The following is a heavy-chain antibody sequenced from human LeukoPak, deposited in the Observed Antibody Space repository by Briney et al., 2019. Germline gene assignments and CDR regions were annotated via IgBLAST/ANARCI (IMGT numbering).Heavy chain of an antibody. CDR3: VKYGGRGFFPNIFFSGSYHDY. CDR2: MSGSGDST. Sequence: GGSLRLSCAASGFTFSTYAMSWVRQAPGKGLEWVSVMSGSGDSTYYADSVRGRFTISRDNSKNTLYLQMSSLRAEDTAVYYCVKYGGRGFFPNIFFSGSYHDYWGQGTLVTVSS. J-gene: IGHJ4*02. D-gene: IGHD1-26*01. V-gene: IGHV3-23*01. CDR1: GFTFSTYA.